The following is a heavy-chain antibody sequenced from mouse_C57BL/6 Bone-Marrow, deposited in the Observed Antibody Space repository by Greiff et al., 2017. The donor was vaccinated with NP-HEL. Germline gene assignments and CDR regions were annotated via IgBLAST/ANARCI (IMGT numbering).Heavy chain of an antibody. CDR3: ARSIYYDYADDPFYAMDY. Sequence: EMKVVESGGGLVQPGGSLSLSCAASGFTFTDYYMSWVRQPPGKALEWLVFIRNKANGYTTEYSASVKGRFTISRDNSQSILYLQMNALRAEDSATYYCARSIYYDYADDPFYAMDYWGQGTSVTVSS. V-gene: IGHV7-3*01. D-gene: IGHD2-4*01. CDR1: GFTFTDYY. CDR2: IRNKANGYTT. J-gene: IGHJ4*01.